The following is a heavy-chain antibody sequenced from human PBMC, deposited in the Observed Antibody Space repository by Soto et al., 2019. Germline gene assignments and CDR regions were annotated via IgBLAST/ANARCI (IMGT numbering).Heavy chain of an antibody. CDR2: INPNSGGT. CDR1: GYTFTGYY. CDR3: ARDLKVQLETYYYYYGMDV. D-gene: IGHD1-1*01. J-gene: IGHJ6*02. Sequence: QVQLVQSGAEVKKPGASVKVSCKASGYTFTGYYMHWVRQAPGQGLEWMGWINPNSGGTNYAQKFQGWVTMTRDTPISTAYMKLSRLRSDDTAVYYCARDLKVQLETYYYYYGMDVWGQGTTVTVSS. V-gene: IGHV1-2*04.